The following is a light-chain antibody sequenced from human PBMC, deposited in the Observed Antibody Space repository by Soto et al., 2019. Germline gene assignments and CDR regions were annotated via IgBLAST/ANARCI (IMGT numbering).Light chain of an antibody. J-gene: IGKJ5*01. CDR2: GAS. V-gene: IGKV3-15*01. CDR3: QQYTNWPPNT. Sequence: EIVMTQSPATLSVSPGERATLSCRTSQSVSSSLAWYQQKPGQAPSLLIYGASTRATGIPARFSGRGSGTEFTLTISSLQSEDFAVYYCQQYTNWPPNTFGQGTRLEI. CDR1: QSVSSS.